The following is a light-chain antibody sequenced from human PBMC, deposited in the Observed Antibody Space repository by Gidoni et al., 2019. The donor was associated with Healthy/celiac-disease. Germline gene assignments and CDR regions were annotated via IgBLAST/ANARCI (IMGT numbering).Light chain of an antibody. CDR3: AAWDDSLNGVV. Sequence: QSVLTQPPSASGTPGQRVTISCSGSSSNIGSNTVNWYQQLPGTPPKHLIYSNNQRPSGVPDRVSGSKSGTSASLAISGLQSEDEADYYCAAWDDSLNGVVFGGGTKLTVL. V-gene: IGLV1-44*01. CDR2: SNN. CDR1: SSNIGSNT. J-gene: IGLJ2*01.